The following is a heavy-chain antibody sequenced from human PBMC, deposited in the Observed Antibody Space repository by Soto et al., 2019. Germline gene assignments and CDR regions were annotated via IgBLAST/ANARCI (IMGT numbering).Heavy chain of an antibody. CDR1: GYTFTSYG. J-gene: IGHJ2*01. CDR3: ARSTVGCGGDCYNYWYFDL. D-gene: IGHD2-21*02. V-gene: IGHV1-18*01. CDR2: ISAYNGNT. Sequence: QVQLVQSGAEVKKPGASVKVSCKASGYTFTSYGISWVRQAPGQGLEWMGWISAYNGNTNYAQKLQGRVTMTTDTSTSTAYMELRSLRSDDTAVYHCARSTVGCGGDCYNYWYFDLWGRGTLVTVSS.